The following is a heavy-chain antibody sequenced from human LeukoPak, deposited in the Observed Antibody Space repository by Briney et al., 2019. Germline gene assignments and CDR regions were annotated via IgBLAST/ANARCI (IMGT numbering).Heavy chain of an antibody. V-gene: IGHV1-69*13. CDR2: IIPIFGTA. D-gene: IGHD3-9*01. CDR1: GGTFSSYA. CDR3: ARDRNTEDHDNNYYYYYMDV. J-gene: IGHJ6*03. Sequence: SVKVSCKASGGTFSSYAISWVRQAPGQGLEWMGGIIPIFGTANYAQKFQGRVTITADESTSTAYMELSSLRSEDTAVYYCARDRNTEDHDNNYYYYYMDVWGKGTTVTVSS.